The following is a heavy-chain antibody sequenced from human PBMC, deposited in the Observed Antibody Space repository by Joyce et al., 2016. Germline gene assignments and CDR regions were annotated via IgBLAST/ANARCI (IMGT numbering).Heavy chain of an antibody. CDR1: GGSISSSTYY. CDR2: VYYSGST. Sequence: QLQLQESGPGLVKPSETLSLSCTVSGGSISSSTYYWGWIRQPPRKGLEWIGSVYYSGSTYYNPSLKSRVTISVDTSKNQFSLKQTSVTAADTAVYYCARSFFYCSGGSCFSGEWFDPWGQGTLVTVSS. D-gene: IGHD2-15*01. J-gene: IGHJ5*02. CDR3: ARSFFYCSGGSCFSGEWFDP. V-gene: IGHV4-39*07.